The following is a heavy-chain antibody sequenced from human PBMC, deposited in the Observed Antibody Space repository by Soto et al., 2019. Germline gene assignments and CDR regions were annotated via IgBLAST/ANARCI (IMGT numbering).Heavy chain of an antibody. CDR1: GFTFSTYW. Sequence: EVQLVESGGDLVQPGGSLRLSCAASGFTFSTYWMHWVRQAPGKGPVWISRIKNDGTMTFYADSVKGRFTISRDNAKNTLYLQMTSLRAEDTAVYYCAKSDWFDPWGQGTLVTVSS. V-gene: IGHV3-74*01. CDR3: AKSDWFDP. J-gene: IGHJ5*02. CDR2: IKNDGTMT.